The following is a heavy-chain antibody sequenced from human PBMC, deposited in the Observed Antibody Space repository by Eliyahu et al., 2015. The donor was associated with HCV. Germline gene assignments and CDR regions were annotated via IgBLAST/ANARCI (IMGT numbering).Heavy chain of an antibody. Sequence: EVQLVESGGGLAQPGGSLRLSCAASGXXFSXYWMXWVRQAPGKGLEWVANIKQXGSEKYYVDSVKGRFTISRDNAKNSLYLQMNSLRAEDTAVYYCARVDIVVVLSTMQEAYYFDYWGQGTLVTVSS. CDR2: IKQXGSEK. CDR1: GXXFSXYW. D-gene: IGHD2-2*03. J-gene: IGHJ4*02. CDR3: ARVDIVVVLSTMQEAYYFDY. V-gene: IGHV3-7*01.